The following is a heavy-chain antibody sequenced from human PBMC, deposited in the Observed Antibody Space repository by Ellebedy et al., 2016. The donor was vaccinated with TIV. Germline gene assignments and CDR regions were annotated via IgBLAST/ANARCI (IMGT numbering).Heavy chain of an antibody. V-gene: IGHV3-7*01. CDR2: INPDGSDQ. J-gene: IGHJ6*04. Sequence: GGSLRLXXAASGFSFSSYYMGWVRQAPGKGLEWVAHINPDGSDQHYVGSVKGRFTISKDNARNSLYLQMNSLRAEDTAVYYCARDPLGPEIWDVWGTGTTVTVSS. CDR3: ARDPLGPEIWDV. CDR1: GFSFSSYY. D-gene: IGHD3-16*01.